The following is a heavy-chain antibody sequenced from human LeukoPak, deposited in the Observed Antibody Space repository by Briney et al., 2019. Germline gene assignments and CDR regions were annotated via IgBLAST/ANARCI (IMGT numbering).Heavy chain of an antibody. CDR2: ISGSGGST. J-gene: IGHJ4*02. V-gene: IGHV3-23*01. D-gene: IGHD5-24*01. Sequence: WGSLRLSCAASGFSFSSFAMSWVRQAPGKGLEWVSTISGSGGSTFYADSVKGRFTISRDNSHNTLYLQMNSLRAEDTAVYYCAKARDGYNYGARLIDYWGQGTLVTVSS. CDR1: GFSFSSFA. CDR3: AKARDGYNYGARLIDY.